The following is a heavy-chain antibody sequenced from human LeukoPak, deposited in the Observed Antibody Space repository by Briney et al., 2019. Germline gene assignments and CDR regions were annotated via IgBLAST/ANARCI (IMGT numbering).Heavy chain of an antibody. D-gene: IGHD6-19*01. Sequence: GSTNYNPSLKSRVTISVDTSKNQFSLKLSSVTAADTAVYYCARGLYSSGCVDYWDQGTLVTVSS. J-gene: IGHJ4*02. V-gene: IGHV4-34*01. CDR2: GST. CDR3: ARGLYSSGCVDY.